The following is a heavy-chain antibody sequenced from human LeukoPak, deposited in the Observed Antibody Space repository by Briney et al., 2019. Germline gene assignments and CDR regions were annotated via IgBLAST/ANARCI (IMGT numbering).Heavy chain of an antibody. D-gene: IGHD1-1*01. CDR3: ARGSRVNWNQGLDP. V-gene: IGHV4-34*01. CDR2: INHSGST. J-gene: IGHJ5*02. Sequence: PSETLSLTCAVYGGSFSGYYWSWIRQPPGKGLEWIGEINHSGSTNYNPCLKSRVTISVDTSKNQFSLKLSSVTAEDTAVYYCARGSRVNWNQGLDPWGQGTLVTASS. CDR1: GGSFSGYY.